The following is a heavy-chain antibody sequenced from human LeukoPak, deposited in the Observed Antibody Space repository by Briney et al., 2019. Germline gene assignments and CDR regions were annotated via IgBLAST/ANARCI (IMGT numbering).Heavy chain of an antibody. J-gene: IGHJ4*02. CDR2: ISAYNGNT. D-gene: IGHD3-22*01. CDR3: ARDAKYPPPYYDSSGYDYFDY. Sequence: ASVKVSCKASGYTFTSYGVSWVRQALGQGLEWIGWISAYNGNTNYAQKLQGRVTMTTDTSTSTAYMELRSLRSDDTAVYYCARDAKYPPPYYDSSGYDYFDYWGQGTLVTVSS. V-gene: IGHV1-18*01. CDR1: GYTFTSYG.